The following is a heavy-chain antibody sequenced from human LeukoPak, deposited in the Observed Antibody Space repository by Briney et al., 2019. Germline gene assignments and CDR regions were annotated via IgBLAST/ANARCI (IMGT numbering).Heavy chain of an antibody. J-gene: IGHJ4*02. CDR3: AREEARSSWYLCLDY. D-gene: IGHD6-13*01. CDR1: GGTFSSYA. V-gene: IGHV1-69*04. CDR2: IIPILGIA. Sequence: ASVKVSCKASGGTFSSYAISWVRQAPGQGLEWMGRIIPILGIANYAQKFQGRVTITADKSTSTAYMELSSLRSEDTAVYYCAREEARSSWYLCLDYWGQGTLATVSS.